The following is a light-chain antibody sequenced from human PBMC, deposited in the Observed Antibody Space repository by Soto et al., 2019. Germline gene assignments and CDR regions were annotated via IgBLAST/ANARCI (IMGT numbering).Light chain of an antibody. Sequence: QSVLTQPPSAFGTPGQRVTISCSGSSSNIGINSVSWYQQLPGTAPKLLIYSNDQRPSGVPGRFSGSKSGTSASLAISWLQSGDEADYYCAAWDDSLNGYVFRTGTKVTVL. CDR3: AAWDDSLNGYV. J-gene: IGLJ1*01. CDR1: SSNIGINS. CDR2: SND. V-gene: IGLV1-44*01.